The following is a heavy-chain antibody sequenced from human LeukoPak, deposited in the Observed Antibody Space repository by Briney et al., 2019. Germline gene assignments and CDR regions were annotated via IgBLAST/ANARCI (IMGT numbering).Heavy chain of an antibody. CDR2: IYHSGST. J-gene: IGHJ5*02. CDR1: GGSISSGGYY. V-gene: IGHV4-30-2*01. D-gene: IGHD2-2*01. Sequence: YPSETLSLTCTVSGGSISSGGYYWSWIRQPPGKGLEWIGYIYHSGSTYYNPSLKSRVTISVDRSKNQFSLKLSSVTAADTAVYYCASSGGYCSSTSCYDRWFDPWGQGTLVTVSS. CDR3: ASSGGYCSSTSCYDRWFDP.